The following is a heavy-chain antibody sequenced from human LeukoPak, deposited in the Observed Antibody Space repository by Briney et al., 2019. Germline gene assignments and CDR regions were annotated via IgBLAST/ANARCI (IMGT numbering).Heavy chain of an antibody. Sequence: ASVKVSCKASGGIFGRHGITWVRQAPGQGLEWMGGIISMFATTIYAEKFQGRLTITADESTSTAYMELKSLTSEDTAVYFCTRDLSSGGWTLEFDYWGQGSLVTVAS. V-gene: IGHV1-69*13. J-gene: IGHJ4*02. CDR1: GGIFGRHG. D-gene: IGHD2-15*01. CDR2: IISMFATT. CDR3: TRDLSSGGWTLEFDY.